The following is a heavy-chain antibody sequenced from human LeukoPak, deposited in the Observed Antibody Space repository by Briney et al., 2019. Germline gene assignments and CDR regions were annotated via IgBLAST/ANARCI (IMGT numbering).Heavy chain of an antibody. V-gene: IGHV3-21*01. CDR1: GFTFNTYT. CDR2: LDGMSRYI. CDR3: AREYFSGLSWGNFDY. D-gene: IGHD3-16*01. J-gene: IGHJ4*02. Sequence: GGSLRLSCAASGFTFNTYTMNWVRQAPGKGLEWVSSLDGMSRYIFYGESVKGRFTISRDNAKNSLYLQMNTLRDEDTAVYYCAREYFSGLSWGNFDYWGQGTLVTVSS.